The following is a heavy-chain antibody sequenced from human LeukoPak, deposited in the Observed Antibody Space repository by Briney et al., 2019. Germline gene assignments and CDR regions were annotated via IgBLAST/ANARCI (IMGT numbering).Heavy chain of an antibody. Sequence: ASVKVSCKASGYRFTGYYMHWVRQAPGQGLEWMGIINPSGDYTSYAQKFQGRVTMTRDTSTSTVYMELSSLRSEDTAVYYCARVSDGYHYYYLDYWGQGTLVTVSS. CDR2: INPSGDYT. J-gene: IGHJ4*02. D-gene: IGHD5-24*01. V-gene: IGHV1-46*01. CDR3: ARVSDGYHYYYLDY. CDR1: GYRFTGYY.